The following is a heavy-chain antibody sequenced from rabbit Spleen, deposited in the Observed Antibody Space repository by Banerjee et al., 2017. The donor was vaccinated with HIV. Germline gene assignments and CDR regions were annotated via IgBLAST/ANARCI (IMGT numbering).Heavy chain of an antibody. V-gene: IGHV1S40*01. Sequence: GESGGGLVKPGASRTIICTASGFPFSTGYDMSGFRQAPGKGLEWIGFIYTGNGKTYYASWAKGRFTISKTSSTTVTLQMTSLTAADTATYFCARDAVTGDYIDVYFNLWGQGTLVTVS. CDR3: ARDAVTGDYIDVYFNL. J-gene: IGHJ4*01. CDR1: GFPFSTGYD. CDR2: IYTGNGKT. D-gene: IGHD2-1*01.